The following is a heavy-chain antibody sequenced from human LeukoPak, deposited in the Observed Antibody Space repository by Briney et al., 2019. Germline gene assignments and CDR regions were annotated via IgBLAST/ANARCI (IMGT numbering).Heavy chain of an antibody. Sequence: ASVKVSCKVSGYTLTELSMHWVRQAPGKGLEWMGGFDPEDGETIYAQKFQGRVTMTEDTSTDTAYMELSSLRSEDTAVYYCATVAAAASSPDAFDIWGQGTMVTVSS. V-gene: IGHV1-24*01. CDR2: FDPEDGET. J-gene: IGHJ3*02. CDR3: ATVAAAASSPDAFDI. D-gene: IGHD6-13*01. CDR1: GYTLTELS.